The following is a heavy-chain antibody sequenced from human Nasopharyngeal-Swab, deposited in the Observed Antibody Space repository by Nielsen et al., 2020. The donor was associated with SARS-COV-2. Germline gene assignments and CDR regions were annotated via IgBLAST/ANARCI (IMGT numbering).Heavy chain of an antibody. CDR2: ISSSSSYI. CDR1: GFTFSSYS. Sequence: GESLKISCVASGFTFSSYSMNWVRQAPGKGLEWVSSISSSSSYIYYADSVKGRFTISRDNAKNSLYLQMNSLRAEDTAVYYCARETPLPRSWYLLGSYYYGMDVWGQGTTVTVSS. J-gene: IGHJ6*02. CDR3: ARETPLPRSWYLLGSYYYGMDV. V-gene: IGHV3-21*01. D-gene: IGHD6-13*01.